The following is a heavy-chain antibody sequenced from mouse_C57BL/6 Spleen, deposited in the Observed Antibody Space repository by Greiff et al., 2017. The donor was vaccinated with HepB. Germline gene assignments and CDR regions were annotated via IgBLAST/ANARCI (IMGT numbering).Heavy chain of an antibody. CDR3: ARGSTMITRYYFDY. CDR1: GFTFSSYA. CDR2: ISDGGSYT. D-gene: IGHD2-4*01. V-gene: IGHV5-4*03. J-gene: IGHJ2*01. Sequence: EVKVVESGGGLVKPGGSLKLSCAASGFTFSSYAMSWVRQTPEKRLEWVATISDGGSYTYYPDNVKGRFTISRDNAKNNLYLQMSHLKSEDTAMYYCARGSTMITRYYFDYWGQGTTLTVSS.